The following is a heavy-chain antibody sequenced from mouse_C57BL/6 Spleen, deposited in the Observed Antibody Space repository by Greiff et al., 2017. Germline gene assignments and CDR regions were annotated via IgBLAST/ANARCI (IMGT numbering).Heavy chain of an antibody. CDR1: GYTFTSYC. V-gene: IGHV1-59*01. D-gene: IGHD6-1*01. J-gene: IGHJ2*01. Sequence: QVQLQQPGAELVRPGTSVKLSCKASGYTFTSYCMHWVKQRPGQGLEWIGVIDPSDSYTNYNQKFKGKATLTVDTSSSTAYMQLSSLTSEDSAVYYCAGASDWGQGTTLTVSS. CDR3: AGASD. CDR2: IDPSDSYT.